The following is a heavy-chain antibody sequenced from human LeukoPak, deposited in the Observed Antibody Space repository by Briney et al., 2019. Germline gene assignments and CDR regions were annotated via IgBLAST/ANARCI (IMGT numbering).Heavy chain of an antibody. J-gene: IGHJ6*03. CDR1: GYSISSGYY. D-gene: IGHD3-10*01. Sequence: PSETLSLTCAVSGYSISSGYYWGWIRQPLGKGLEWIGSIYHSGSTYYNPSLKSRVTISVDTSKNQFSLKLSSVTAADTAVYYCARQVYYGGYYYYYMDVWGKGTTVTVSS. CDR2: IYHSGST. CDR3: ARQVYYGGYYYYYMDV. V-gene: IGHV4-38-2*01.